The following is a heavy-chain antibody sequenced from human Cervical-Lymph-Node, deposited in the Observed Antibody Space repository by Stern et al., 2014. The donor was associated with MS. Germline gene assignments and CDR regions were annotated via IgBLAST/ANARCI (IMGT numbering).Heavy chain of an antibody. V-gene: IGHV5-51*01. CDR3: ARQTTAWASDV. D-gene: IGHD1-14*01. Sequence: EVPLVESGAELIRPGESLKLSCKGSGFKFSIYWIAWVRQLPGKGLEWRGIIYPGDSEARYSPSFQGQVTMSADKSTSTAYLQWSSLNASDTAMYFCARQTTAWASDVWGQGTLVTVSS. CDR2: IYPGDSEA. J-gene: IGHJ4*02. CDR1: GFKFSIYW.